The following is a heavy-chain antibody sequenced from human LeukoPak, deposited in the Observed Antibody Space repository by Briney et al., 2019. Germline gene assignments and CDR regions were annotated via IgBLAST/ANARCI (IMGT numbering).Heavy chain of an antibody. CDR1: GYTFTGYY. CDR2: INPNSGGT. J-gene: IGHJ5*02. Sequence: GASVKVSCKASGYTFTGYYMHWVRQAPGQGLEWMGWINPNSGGTNYAQKFQGRVTMTRDTSISTAYMELGRLRSYDTAVYYCARAAAAGRGYNWFDPWGQGTLVTVSS. CDR3: ARAAAAGRGYNWFDP. D-gene: IGHD6-13*01. V-gene: IGHV1-2*02.